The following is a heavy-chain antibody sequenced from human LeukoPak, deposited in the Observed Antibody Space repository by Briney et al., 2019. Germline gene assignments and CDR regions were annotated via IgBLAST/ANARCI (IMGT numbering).Heavy chain of an antibody. D-gene: IGHD1-26*01. Sequence: GGSLRLSCAASGFTLSNYWMHWVRQAPGKGPVWVSRINPDGSRIDYAESVRGRFTISRDSAKNTLYLQMNSLRAEDTAVYYCSRDFVGADDYWGQGSLVTVSS. CDR1: GFTLSNYW. V-gene: IGHV3-74*01. CDR3: SRDFVGADDY. J-gene: IGHJ4*02. CDR2: INPDGSRI.